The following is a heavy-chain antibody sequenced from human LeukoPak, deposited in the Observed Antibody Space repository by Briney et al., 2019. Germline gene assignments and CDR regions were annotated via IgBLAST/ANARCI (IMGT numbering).Heavy chain of an antibody. D-gene: IGHD2-15*01. CDR2: IWYDGSNK. CDR1: GFTFSSYS. Sequence: GGSLRLSCAASGFTFSSYSMNWVRQAPGKGLEWVAVIWYDGSNKYYADSVKGRFTISRDNSKNTLYLQMNSLRAEDTAVYYCAKGWVGFDYWGQGTLVTVSS. V-gene: IGHV3-33*06. J-gene: IGHJ4*02. CDR3: AKGWVGFDY.